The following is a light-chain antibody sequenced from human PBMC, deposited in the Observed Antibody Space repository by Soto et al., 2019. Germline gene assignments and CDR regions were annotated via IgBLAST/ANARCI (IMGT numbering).Light chain of an antibody. CDR3: QQYNYWPPLYT. Sequence: EIVMTQSPATLSVSPGERATLSCRASQSVSSNLAWYQQKPGQAPRLLIYGASTRATGIPARFSGSGSGTEFTLTISSLQSEDFAVYFCQQYNYWPPLYTFGQGTKLEIK. J-gene: IGKJ2*01. CDR1: QSVSSN. V-gene: IGKV3-15*01. CDR2: GAS.